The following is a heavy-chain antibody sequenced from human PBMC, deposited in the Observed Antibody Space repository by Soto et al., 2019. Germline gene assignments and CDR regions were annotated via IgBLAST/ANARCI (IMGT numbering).Heavy chain of an antibody. J-gene: IGHJ4*02. CDR1: GFTFSSYS. CDR2: ISSSSSYI. D-gene: IGHD6-19*01. Sequence: PGGSLRLSCAASGFTFSSYSMNWVRQAPGKGLEWVSSISSSSSYIYYADSVKGRFTISRDNAKNSLYLQMNSLRAEDTAVYYCARDIAVAGTRFDYWGQGSLVTVSS. CDR3: ARDIAVAGTRFDY. V-gene: IGHV3-21*01.